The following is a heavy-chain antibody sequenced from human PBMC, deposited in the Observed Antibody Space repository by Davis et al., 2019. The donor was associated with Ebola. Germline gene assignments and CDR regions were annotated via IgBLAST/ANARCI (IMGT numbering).Heavy chain of an antibody. CDR3: ARGGYFDWLTRWHYYGMDV. D-gene: IGHD3-9*01. Sequence: AASVQVSCKASGYTFTTYDIHWVRQATGQGLEWMGWMNPNSENTGYAQKFQGRVTMTRSTSISTAYMELRSLRSEDTAVYYCARGGYFDWLTRWHYYGMDVWGQGTTVTVSS. J-gene: IGHJ6*02. V-gene: IGHV1-8*01. CDR1: GYTFTTYD. CDR2: MNPNSENT.